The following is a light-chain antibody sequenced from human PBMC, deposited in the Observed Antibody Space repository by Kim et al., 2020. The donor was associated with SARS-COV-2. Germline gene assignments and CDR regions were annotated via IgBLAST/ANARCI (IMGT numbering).Light chain of an antibody. CDR1: QSISNW. CDR2: DAS. CDR3: QQYNSYSGYT. V-gene: IGKV1-5*01. Sequence: DIQMTQSPSTLSASVGDRVTITCRASQSISNWLAWYQQKPGKAPKLLIYDASSLESGVPSRFSGSGSGTEFTLTISSLQPDDFATYYCQQYNSYSGYTFGQGTKLEI. J-gene: IGKJ2*01.